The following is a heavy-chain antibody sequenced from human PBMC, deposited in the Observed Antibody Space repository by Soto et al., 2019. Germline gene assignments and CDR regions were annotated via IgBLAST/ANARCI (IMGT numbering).Heavy chain of an antibody. J-gene: IGHJ4*02. Sequence: ASVKGSCKVSGYTLTEVSMDWVRQAPGKGLEWMGGFDPEDGETIYAQKFQGRVTMTEDTSTDTAYMELSSLRSEDTAVYYCATDLGYCSSTSCSEPGYWGQGTLVTVSS. D-gene: IGHD2-2*01. CDR3: ATDLGYCSSTSCSEPGY. V-gene: IGHV1-24*01. CDR1: GYTLTEVS. CDR2: FDPEDGET.